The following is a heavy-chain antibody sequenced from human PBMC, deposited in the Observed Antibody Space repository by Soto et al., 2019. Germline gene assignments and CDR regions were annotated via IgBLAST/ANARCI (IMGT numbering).Heavy chain of an antibody. CDR1: GFTFRTQT. V-gene: IGHV3-30*15. Sequence: ESGGGVVQPGTSLRLSCAASGFTFRTQTMHWVRQAPGKGLEWMALISFDGGNPYYAASVRGRFTISRDNSKNTLFLQMSSLRAEDTGLYYCATASGAYFSDAFDIWGQGTVVSVSS. CDR3: ATASGAYFSDAFDI. CDR2: ISFDGGNP. J-gene: IGHJ3*02. D-gene: IGHD1-26*01.